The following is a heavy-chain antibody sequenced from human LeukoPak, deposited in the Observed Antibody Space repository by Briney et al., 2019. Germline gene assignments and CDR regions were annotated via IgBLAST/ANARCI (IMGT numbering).Heavy chain of an antibody. CDR1: GGSISSYY. V-gene: IGHV4-59*01. CDR3: ARSVDIAMVTFDY. Sequence: SETLSLTCTVSGGSISSYYWSWIRQPPGKGLEWIGYIHYSGSIKYNPSLKSRVTISLGTSKNQFSLRLSSVTAADTAVYYCARSVDIAMVTFDYWGQGTLVTVSS. D-gene: IGHD5-18*01. J-gene: IGHJ4*02. CDR2: IHYSGSI.